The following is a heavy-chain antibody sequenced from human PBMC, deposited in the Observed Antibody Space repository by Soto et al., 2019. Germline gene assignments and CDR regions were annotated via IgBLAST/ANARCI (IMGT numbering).Heavy chain of an antibody. Sequence: LSLTCAVYGGSFSGYYWSWIRQPPGKGLEWIGEINHSGSTNYNPSLKSRVTISVDTSKNQFSLKLSSVTAADTAVYYCARRPPSITIFGVVNRGGFDYWGQGTLVTVSS. CDR2: INHSGST. CDR1: GGSFSGYY. V-gene: IGHV4-34*01. J-gene: IGHJ4*02. CDR3: ARRPPSITIFGVVNRGGFDY. D-gene: IGHD3-3*01.